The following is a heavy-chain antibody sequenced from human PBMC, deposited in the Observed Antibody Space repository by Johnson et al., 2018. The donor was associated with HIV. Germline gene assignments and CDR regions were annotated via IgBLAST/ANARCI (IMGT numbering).Heavy chain of an antibody. CDR3: ARAPEVRGVDAFDV. CDR2: SDSGANN. D-gene: IGHD3-10*01. J-gene: IGHJ3*01. Sequence: VQLVESGGGLIQPGGSLRLSCAASGFSVGTNYMSWVRQAPGKGLEWVSAISDSGANNYHADSVKGRFTISRDNSKNTLYLQMNILSAEDTALYYCARAPEVRGVDAFDVWGQGTVVIVSS. V-gene: IGHV3-53*01. CDR1: GFSVGTNY.